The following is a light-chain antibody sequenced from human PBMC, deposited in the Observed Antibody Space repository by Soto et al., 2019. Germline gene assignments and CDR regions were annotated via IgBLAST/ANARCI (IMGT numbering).Light chain of an antibody. CDR3: HQYNNWPPT. CDR1: QSISSW. J-gene: IGKJ1*01. CDR2: DAS. V-gene: IGKV1-5*01. Sequence: DIQMTQSPSTLSGSVGDRVTITCRASQSISSWLAWYQQKPGKAPKLLIYDASSLESGVPPRFSGSGSGTDFPLTISSLQSEDFAVYTCHQYNNWPPTFGQGTKVDIK.